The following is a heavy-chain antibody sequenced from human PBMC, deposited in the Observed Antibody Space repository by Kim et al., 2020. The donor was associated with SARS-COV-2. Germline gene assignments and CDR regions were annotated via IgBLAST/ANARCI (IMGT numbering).Heavy chain of an antibody. CDR2: GVST. Sequence: GVSTVHAESVTSRFTVTRDSARNTLDLQMNSLRADDTAVYYCVKGAWLDYWGPGTLVTVSS. D-gene: IGHD5-12*01. CDR3: VKGAWLDY. J-gene: IGHJ4*02. V-gene: IGHV3-23*01.